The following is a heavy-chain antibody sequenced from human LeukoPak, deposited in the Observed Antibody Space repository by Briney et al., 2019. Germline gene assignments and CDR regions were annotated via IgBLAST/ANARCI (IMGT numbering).Heavy chain of an antibody. Sequence: ASVKVSCKASGYTFTSYGISWVRQAPGQGLEWMGWISAYNGNTNYAHKLQGRVTMTTDTSTSTAYMELSRLRSDDTAVYYCAGDYGDAQTLSWGQGTLVTVSS. CDR2: ISAYNGNT. CDR1: GYTFTSYG. D-gene: IGHD4-17*01. V-gene: IGHV1-18*01. CDR3: AGDYGDAQTLS. J-gene: IGHJ5*02.